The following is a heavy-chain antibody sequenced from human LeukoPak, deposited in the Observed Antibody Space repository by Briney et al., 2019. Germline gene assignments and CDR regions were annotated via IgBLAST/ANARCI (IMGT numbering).Heavy chain of an antibody. CDR1: GFTVSSNY. Sequence: GGSPRLSCAASGFTVSSNYMSWVRQAPGKGLEWVSVIYSGGSTYYADSVKGRFTISRDNSKNTLYLQMNSLRAEDTAVYYCARDQERFYQLPSYYYYYGMDVWGQGTTVTVSS. CDR3: ARDQERFYQLPSYYYYYGMDV. CDR2: IYSGGST. V-gene: IGHV3-66*01. J-gene: IGHJ6*02. D-gene: IGHD2-2*01.